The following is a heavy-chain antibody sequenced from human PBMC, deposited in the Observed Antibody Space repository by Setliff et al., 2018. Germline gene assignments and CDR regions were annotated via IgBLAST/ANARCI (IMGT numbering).Heavy chain of an antibody. CDR1: GFTFRSYW. D-gene: IGHD6-13*01. CDR3: ASAGHSGSWFPFDAFHI. CDR2: ISRSSTYI. Sequence: LRLSCAASGFTFRSYWMSWVRQAPGKGLEWVSSISRSSTYIYYADSMKGRFTISRDNAKNSLYLQMNSLRAEDTAVYYCASAGHSGSWFPFDAFHIWGQGTVVTVSS. V-gene: IGHV3-21*01. J-gene: IGHJ3*02.